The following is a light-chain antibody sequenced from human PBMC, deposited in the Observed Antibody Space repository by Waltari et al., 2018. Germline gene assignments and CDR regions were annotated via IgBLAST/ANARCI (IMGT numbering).Light chain of an antibody. J-gene: IGKJ2*01. CDR2: NAS. CDR1: QIISTY. CDR3: QQNYSTPYT. Sequence: DIQMTQSRSSLYAPVGDRVTITYRVSQIISTYLNLYQQKAGKSPKILIHNASSLQSGVPSRFSVSGSGTDFTLTISSLQPEDFATYYCQQNYSTPYTFGQGTNVDIK. V-gene: IGKV1-39*01.